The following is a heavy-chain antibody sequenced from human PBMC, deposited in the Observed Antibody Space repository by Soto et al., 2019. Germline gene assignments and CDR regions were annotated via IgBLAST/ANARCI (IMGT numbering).Heavy chain of an antibody. V-gene: IGHV1-3*04. CDR1: GYTFTNYA. J-gene: IGHJ4*02. CDR2: INTGNGNR. D-gene: IGHD3-22*01. CDR3: ATVNPPNYYDSSGYSYLVY. Sequence: ASVKVSCKASGYTFTNYAIHWVRQAPGQGLEWMGWINTGNGNRRYSQKFQDRVTITRDTSASTAYMELSSLRSEDTAVYYCATVNPPNYYDSSGYSYLVYWGQGTLVTVSS.